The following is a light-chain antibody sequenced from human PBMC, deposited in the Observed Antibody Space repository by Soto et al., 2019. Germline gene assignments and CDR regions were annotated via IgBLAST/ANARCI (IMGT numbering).Light chain of an antibody. Sequence: DIQMTQSPSTLSGSVGDRVTITCRASQTIRSWLAWYQQKPGKAPKLLIYKASTLKSGVPSRFSGSGSGREFTLTISSLQPDDFATYYCQHYNSYSEAFGQGTKVELK. CDR2: KAS. CDR3: QHYNSYSEA. CDR1: QTIRSW. V-gene: IGKV1-5*03. J-gene: IGKJ1*01.